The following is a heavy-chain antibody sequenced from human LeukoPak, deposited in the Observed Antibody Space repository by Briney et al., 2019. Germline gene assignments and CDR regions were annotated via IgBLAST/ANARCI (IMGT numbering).Heavy chain of an antibody. Sequence: SETLSLTCAVYGGSFSGYYWTWIRQPPGKGLEWIGEINHRGSTNYNPSLKSRVTISVDTSKNQFSLKLSSVTAADTAVYYCARHYYGPTRFDPWGQGTLVTVSS. D-gene: IGHD3-10*01. V-gene: IGHV4-34*01. CDR2: INHRGST. CDR3: ARHYYGPTRFDP. CDR1: GGSFSGYY. J-gene: IGHJ5*02.